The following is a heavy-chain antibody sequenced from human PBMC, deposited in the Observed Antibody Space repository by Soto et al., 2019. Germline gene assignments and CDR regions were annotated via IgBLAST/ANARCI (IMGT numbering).Heavy chain of an antibody. CDR3: ARDEGGEGGYYYCGMDV. CDR2: IIPIFGTA. D-gene: IGHD1-26*01. J-gene: IGHJ6*02. CDR1: GGTFSSYA. Sequence: GASVKVSCKASGGTFSSYAISWVRQAPGQGLEWMGGIIPIFGTANYAQKFQGRVTITADESTSTAYMELSSLRSEDTAVYYCARDEGGEGGYYYCGMDVWGQGTTVTVSS. V-gene: IGHV1-69*13.